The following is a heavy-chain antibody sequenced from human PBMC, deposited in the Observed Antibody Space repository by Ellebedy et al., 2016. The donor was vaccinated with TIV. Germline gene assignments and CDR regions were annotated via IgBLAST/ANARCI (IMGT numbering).Heavy chain of an antibody. Sequence: ASVKVSCKASGGTLSSYAMSWVRQAPGQGLEWMGRSIPILGMANYAQKFQGRVTITADKSTSTAYMELSSLRSEDTAVYYCARVVRRDIAYDYPGDWGQGTLVTVSS. CDR3: ARVVRRDIAYDYPGD. V-gene: IGHV1-69*10. D-gene: IGHD5-12*01. CDR1: GGTLSSYA. J-gene: IGHJ4*02. CDR2: SIPILGMA.